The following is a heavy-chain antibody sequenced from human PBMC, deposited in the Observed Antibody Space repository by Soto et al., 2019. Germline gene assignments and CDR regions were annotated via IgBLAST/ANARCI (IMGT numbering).Heavy chain of an antibody. V-gene: IGHV1-69*13. CDR3: AGRPFCSSTSCYVRGAFDI. Sequence: ASVKVSCKASGGTFSSYAISWVRQAPGQGLEWMGGIIPIFGTANYAQKFQGRVTITADESTSTAYMELSSLRSEDTAVYYCAGRPFCSSTSCYVRGAFDIWGQGTMVTVSS. CDR2: IIPIFGTA. D-gene: IGHD2-2*01. CDR1: GGTFSSYA. J-gene: IGHJ3*02.